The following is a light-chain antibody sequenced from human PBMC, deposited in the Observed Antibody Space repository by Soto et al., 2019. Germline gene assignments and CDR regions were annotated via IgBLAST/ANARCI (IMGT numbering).Light chain of an antibody. CDR2: DVN. CDR3: CSYAASDTLV. Sequence: QSALTQPRSVSGSPGQSVTISCTGTNSDVGGYDYVSWYQQHPGKAPRLMIFDVNRRPSGVPDRFSGSKSDNTASLTISGLQAEDEADYYCCSYAASDTLVFGSGTKLTVL. CDR1: NSDVGGYDY. J-gene: IGLJ1*01. V-gene: IGLV2-11*01.